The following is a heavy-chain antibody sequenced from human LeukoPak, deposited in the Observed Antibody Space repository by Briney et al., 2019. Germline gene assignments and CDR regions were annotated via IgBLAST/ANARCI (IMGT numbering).Heavy chain of an antibody. CDR2: IFPSGGEI. Sequence: GGSLRLSCAASRFTFSSYAMIWVRQPPGKGLEWVSSIFPSGGEIHYADSVRGRFTISRDNSKSTLSLQMNSLRAEDTAVYHCAKDLGGAAAGTHWGQGTLVTVSS. D-gene: IGHD6-13*01. CDR1: RFTFSSYA. V-gene: IGHV3-23*01. J-gene: IGHJ4*02. CDR3: AKDLGGAAAGTH.